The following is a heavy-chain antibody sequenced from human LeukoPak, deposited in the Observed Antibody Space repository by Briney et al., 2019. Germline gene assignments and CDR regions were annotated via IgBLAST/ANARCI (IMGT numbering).Heavy chain of an antibody. D-gene: IGHD6-13*01. V-gene: IGHV4-38-2*02. CDR1: GYSISSGYY. CDR3: ARHRPGGIATSNYCMDV. CDR2: IYHSGST. J-gene: IGHJ6*03. Sequence: SETLSLTCTVSGYSISSGYYWGWIRQPPGKGLEWIGSIYHSGSTYYNPSLKSRVTISVDTSKNQFSLKLSSVTAADTAVYYCARHRPGGIATSNYCMDVWGKGTTVTVSS.